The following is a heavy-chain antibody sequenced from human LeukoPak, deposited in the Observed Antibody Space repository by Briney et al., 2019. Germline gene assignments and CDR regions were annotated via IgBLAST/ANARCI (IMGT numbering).Heavy chain of an antibody. CDR2: VFYTGDT. J-gene: IGHJ4*02. CDR1: GGSISSYY. D-gene: IGHD2-15*01. CDR3: ARHPFATPFDH. Sequence: KTSETLSLTCTVSGGSISSYYWSWIRQPPGKGLEWIGYVFYTGDTNSNPSLKSRVTMSLDTSKSQISLRLTSVTAADTAVYYCARHPFATPFDHWGRGTLVTVSS. V-gene: IGHV4-59*08.